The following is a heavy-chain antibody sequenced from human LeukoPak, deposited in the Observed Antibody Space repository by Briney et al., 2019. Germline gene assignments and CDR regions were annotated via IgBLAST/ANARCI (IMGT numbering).Heavy chain of an antibody. D-gene: IGHD2-2*01. CDR2: ITSGGTNT. J-gene: IGHJ4*02. V-gene: IGHV3-74*01. CDR1: GFTFNSYW. CDR3: AKDRRYCSTTSCYAYSSSSDY. Sequence: GGSLRLSCAASGFTFNSYWMHWVRLVPGKGPVWVSHITSGGTNTNYAESVKGRFTISRDNAKNTLYLQMNSLRAEDTAVYYCAKDRRYCSTTSCYAYSSSSDYWGQGTLVTVSS.